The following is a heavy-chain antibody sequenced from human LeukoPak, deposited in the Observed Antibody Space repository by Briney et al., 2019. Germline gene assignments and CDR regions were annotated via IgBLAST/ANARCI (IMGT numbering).Heavy chain of an antibody. Sequence: GSSVKLSCKASGGTFSSYAISWVRQAPGQGLEWMGGIIPIVGTANYAQKFQGRVTITADKSTSTAYMELSSLRAEDTAVYYCARGWRYQLCRDEYYFDYWGQGTLVTVSS. V-gene: IGHV1-69*06. D-gene: IGHD2-2*01. CDR2: IIPIVGTA. CDR1: GGTFSSYA. J-gene: IGHJ4*02. CDR3: ARGWRYQLCRDEYYFDY.